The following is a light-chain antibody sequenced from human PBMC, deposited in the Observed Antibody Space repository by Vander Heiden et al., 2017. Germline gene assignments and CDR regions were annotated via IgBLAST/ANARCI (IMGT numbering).Light chain of an antibody. CDR2: DAS. Sequence: EIALTQSPATLSLSPGEPATLSCRASQSVSSYLAWYQQKPGQAPRLLIYDASNRATGIPARFSGSGSGTDFTLTISSLEPEDFAVYYCQQRSTWNTFGQGTKLEIK. V-gene: IGKV3-11*01. CDR3: QQRSTWNT. J-gene: IGKJ2*01. CDR1: QSVSSY.